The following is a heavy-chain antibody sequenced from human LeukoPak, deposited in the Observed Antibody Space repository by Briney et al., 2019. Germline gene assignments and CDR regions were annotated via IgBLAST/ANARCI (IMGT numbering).Heavy chain of an antibody. CDR3: AELGITMIGGV. V-gene: IGHV3-48*04. D-gene: IGHD3-10*02. Sequence: GGPLRLSCAASGFTFSSYGMHWVRQAPGKGLEWVSYISSSGSTIYYADSVKGRFTISRDDAKNSLYLQMNSLRAEDTAVYYCAELGITMIGGVWGKGTTVTISS. J-gene: IGHJ6*04. CDR2: ISSSGSTI. CDR1: GFTFSSYG.